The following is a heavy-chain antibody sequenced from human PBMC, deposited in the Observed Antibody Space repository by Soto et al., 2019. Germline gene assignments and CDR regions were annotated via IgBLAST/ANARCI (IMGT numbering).Heavy chain of an antibody. CDR1: GGTFSSYA. D-gene: IGHD3-22*01. V-gene: IGHV1-69*06. Sequence: QVQLVQSGAEVKKPGSSVKVSCKASGGTFSSYAISWVRQAPGQGLEWMGGIIPIFGTPNYAQKFQGRVTIIADKSTSTAYMELSSLRSEDTAVYYCARDDSSGSPRPDYYYGMDVWGQGTTVTVSS. J-gene: IGHJ6*02. CDR2: IIPIFGTP. CDR3: ARDDSSGSPRPDYYYGMDV.